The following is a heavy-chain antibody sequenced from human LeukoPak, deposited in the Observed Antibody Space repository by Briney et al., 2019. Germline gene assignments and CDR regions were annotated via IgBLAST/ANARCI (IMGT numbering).Heavy chain of an antibody. CDR2: IYTTGST. V-gene: IGHV4-4*07. Sequence: PSETLSLTCTVSGGSISSYYWTWIRQPAGKGLEWIGRIYTTGSTNYNPSLNSRVTMSVDTSKKQFSLKLSSVTAADTAVYYCARQIAVAGKAGVDYWGQGTLVTVSS. D-gene: IGHD6-19*01. CDR3: ARQIAVAGKAGVDY. CDR1: GGSISSYY. J-gene: IGHJ4*02.